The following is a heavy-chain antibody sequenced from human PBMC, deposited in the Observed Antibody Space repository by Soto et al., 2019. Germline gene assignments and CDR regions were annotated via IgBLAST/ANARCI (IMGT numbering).Heavy chain of an antibody. CDR3: ASASGWYEYYFDY. Sequence: QVQLVQSGAEVKKPGASVKVSCKASGYTFTSYDINWVRQATGQGLEWMGWMNPNSGDTGYAQKFQGRVTMTRTTSISTAYMELSSLRSEATAVYYCASASGWYEYYFDYWGQGTLVTVSS. CDR2: MNPNSGDT. CDR1: GYTFTSYD. D-gene: IGHD6-19*01. V-gene: IGHV1-8*01. J-gene: IGHJ4*02.